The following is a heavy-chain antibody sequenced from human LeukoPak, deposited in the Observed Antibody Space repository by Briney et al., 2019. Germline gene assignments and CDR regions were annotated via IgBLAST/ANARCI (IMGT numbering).Heavy chain of an antibody. J-gene: IGHJ4*02. CDR3: ARGGGPSGYCSGGSCYFDY. CDR1: GGSISSYY. D-gene: IGHD2-15*01. V-gene: IGHV4-59*01. Sequence: SETLSLTCIVSGGSISSYYWSWIRQPPGKGLEWIGYISYSGSTNYNPSLKSRVTISVDTSKNQFSLKLSSVTAADTAVYYCARGGGPSGYCSGGSCYFDYWGQGTLVTVSS. CDR2: ISYSGST.